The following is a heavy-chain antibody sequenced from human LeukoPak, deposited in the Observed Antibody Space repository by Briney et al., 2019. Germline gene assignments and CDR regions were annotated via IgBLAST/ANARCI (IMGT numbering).Heavy chain of an antibody. CDR3: ARSSAYYTKFDY. CDR2: IYYSGST. CDR1: GGSIRSYY. J-gene: IGHJ4*02. Sequence: PSETLSLTCTVSGGSIRSYYWSWIRKPPGKGLEWIGYIYYSGSTNYNPSLKGRVTISVDTSKSQFSLILSSVTAADTAVYYCARSSAYYTKFDYWGQGALVTVSS. D-gene: IGHD3-3*01. V-gene: IGHV4-59*08.